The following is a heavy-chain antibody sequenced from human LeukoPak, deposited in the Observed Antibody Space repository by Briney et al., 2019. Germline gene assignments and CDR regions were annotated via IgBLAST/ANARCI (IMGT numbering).Heavy chain of an antibody. J-gene: IGHJ3*02. Sequence: PGGSLRLSCAASGFTFSSYAMSWVRQAPGKGLEWVSAISGSGGSTYYADSVKGRFSISRDNSKNTLYMQLNTLRAEDTAVYYCATASGYSSSWYDAFDIWGQGTMVTVSS. CDR3: ATASGYSSSWYDAFDI. D-gene: IGHD6-13*01. CDR1: GFTFSSYA. CDR2: ISGSGGST. V-gene: IGHV3-23*01.